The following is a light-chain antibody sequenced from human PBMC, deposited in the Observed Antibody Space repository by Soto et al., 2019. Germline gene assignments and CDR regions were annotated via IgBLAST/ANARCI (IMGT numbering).Light chain of an antibody. CDR1: SSNIGSNY. J-gene: IGLJ2*01. Sequence: QSVLSQAPSASGTPGQRVTISCSGSSSNIGSNYVYWYQQLPETAPKLLIYRTHQRPSGVPDRFSASESDTSASLVISGLRSEDEAAYYCATWDDSLRGPVLFGGGTKLTVL. CDR3: ATWDDSLRGPVL. V-gene: IGLV1-47*01. CDR2: RTH.